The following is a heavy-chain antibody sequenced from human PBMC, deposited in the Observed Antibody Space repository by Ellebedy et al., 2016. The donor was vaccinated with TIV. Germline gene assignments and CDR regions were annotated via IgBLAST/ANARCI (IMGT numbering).Heavy chain of an antibody. CDR1: GYIFSDYP. Sequence: ASVKVSCKASGYIFSDYPMNWVRQAPGQGLEWLGWINMKTGNPTYAQGFTGRFVFSLDTSASTAYLQITSLKAEDTAVYYCARDSRYNWNDWDFYHMDVWGKGTTVTVSS. CDR2: INMKTGNP. J-gene: IGHJ6*03. V-gene: IGHV7-4-1*02. CDR3: ARDSRYNWNDWDFYHMDV. D-gene: IGHD1-1*01.